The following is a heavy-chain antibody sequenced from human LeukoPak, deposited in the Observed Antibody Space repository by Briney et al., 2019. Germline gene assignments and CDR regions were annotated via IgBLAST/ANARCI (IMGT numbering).Heavy chain of an antibody. V-gene: IGHV3-48*04. J-gene: IGHJ3*02. Sequence: GGSLRLSCAASGFTFSSYSMNWVRQAPGKGLEWVSYISSSTIYYADSVKGRFTISRDNAKNSLYLQMNSLRAEDTAVYYCARDRLYYYDSTDAFDIWGQGTMVTVSS. D-gene: IGHD3-22*01. CDR3: ARDRLYYYDSTDAFDI. CDR2: ISSSTI. CDR1: GFTFSSYS.